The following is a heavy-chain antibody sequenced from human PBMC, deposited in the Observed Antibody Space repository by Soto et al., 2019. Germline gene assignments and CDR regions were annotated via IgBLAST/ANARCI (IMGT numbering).Heavy chain of an antibody. Sequence: PGGSLRLSCAASGFTFSSYAMHWVRQAPGKGLEWVAVISYDGSNKYYADSVKGRFTISRDNSKNTLYLQMNSLRAEDTAVYYCARDSVPSTVTTRALPVDYWGQGTLVTVS. D-gene: IGHD4-17*01. CDR2: ISYDGSNK. V-gene: IGHV3-30-3*01. J-gene: IGHJ4*02. CDR3: ARDSVPSTVTTRALPVDY. CDR1: GFTFSSYA.